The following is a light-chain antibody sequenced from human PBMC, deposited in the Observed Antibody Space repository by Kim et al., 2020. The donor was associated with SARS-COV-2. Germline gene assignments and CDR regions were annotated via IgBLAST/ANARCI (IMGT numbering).Light chain of an antibody. Sequence: PGQRATLSCRASQSVSSNFLAWYQQKPGQAPRLLIYGASSRATGIPDRFSGSGSGTEFTLTISRLEPEDFVMYYCHQYGSSPLTFGPGTKLEIK. J-gene: IGKJ2*01. CDR2: GAS. CDR3: HQYGSSPLT. CDR1: QSVSSNF. V-gene: IGKV3-20*01.